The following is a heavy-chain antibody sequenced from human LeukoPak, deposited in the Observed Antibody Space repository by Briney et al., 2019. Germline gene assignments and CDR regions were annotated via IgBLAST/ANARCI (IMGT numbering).Heavy chain of an antibody. V-gene: IGHV1-18*01. CDR2: ISGYNGNT. J-gene: IGHJ5*02. Sequence: EASVKVSCKASGYTFTSYGISWVRQAPGQGLEWMGWISGYNGNTKYAQKLQDRVTMTTDTSTSTAYMELSSLRSEDTAVYYCARSFIVVVPAAIQHWFDPWGQGTLVTVSS. CDR3: ARSFIVVVPAAIQHWFDP. D-gene: IGHD2-2*02. CDR1: GYTFTSYG.